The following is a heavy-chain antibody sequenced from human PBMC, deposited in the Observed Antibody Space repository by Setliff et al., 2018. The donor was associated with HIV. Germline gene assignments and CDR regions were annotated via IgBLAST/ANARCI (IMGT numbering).Heavy chain of an antibody. CDR3: ARHEGRGNLGPGLDY. D-gene: IGHD3-16*01. J-gene: IGHJ4*02. CDR2: IFNNGNT. V-gene: IGHV4-39*01. CDR1: GDSISNSNNC. Sequence: SETLSLTCSVSGDSISNSNNCWGWVRQTPGKGLEWIGSIFNNGNTYYNPSLKSRATISVDASNNQFSLKVNSVTAADTAVYYCARHEGRGNLGPGLDYWGQGTLVTVSS.